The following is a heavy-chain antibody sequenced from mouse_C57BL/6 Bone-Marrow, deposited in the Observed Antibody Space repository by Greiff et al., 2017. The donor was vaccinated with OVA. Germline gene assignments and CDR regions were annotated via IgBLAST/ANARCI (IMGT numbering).Heavy chain of an antibody. CDR2: IYPRSGNT. CDR3: ARKRITTVVEFAY. CDR1: GYTFTSYG. V-gene: IGHV1-81*01. Sequence: VQLQQSGAELARPGASVKLSCKASGYTFTSYGISWVKQRTGQGLEWIGEIYPRSGNTYYNEKFKGKATLTADKSSSTAYMELRSLTSEDSAVYFCARKRITTVVEFAYWGQGTLVTVSA. D-gene: IGHD1-1*01. J-gene: IGHJ3*01.